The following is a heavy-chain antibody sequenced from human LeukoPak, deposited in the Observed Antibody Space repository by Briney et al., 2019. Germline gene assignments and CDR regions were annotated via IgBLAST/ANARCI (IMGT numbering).Heavy chain of an antibody. D-gene: IGHD5/OR15-5a*01. Sequence: ASVKVSCKASGYHFTGYHVHWVRQAPGQGLEWMGRISTDSGDADIAQKFHGRVTMTRDMSISTAYMELSRLTSDDSAVYYCAGLGSTVKGRIDPWGQGTSVTVSS. CDR1: GYHFTGYH. V-gene: IGHV1-2*02. CDR3: AGLGSTVKGRIDP. J-gene: IGHJ5*02. CDR2: ISTDSGDA.